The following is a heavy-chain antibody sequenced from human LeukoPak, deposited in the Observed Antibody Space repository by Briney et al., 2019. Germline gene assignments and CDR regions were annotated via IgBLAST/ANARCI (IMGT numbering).Heavy chain of an antibody. V-gene: IGHV4-59*01. CDR3: ARDRRYSSGWYGIDY. CDR1: GGSISSYY. J-gene: IGHJ4*02. D-gene: IGHD6-19*01. Sequence: SETLSLTCTVSGGSISSYYWSWIRQPPGKGLEWIGDIYYSGSTHYNPSLKSRVTISVDTSKNQFSLKLSSVPAADTAVYYCARDRRYSSGWYGIDYWGQGTLVTVSS. CDR2: IYYSGST.